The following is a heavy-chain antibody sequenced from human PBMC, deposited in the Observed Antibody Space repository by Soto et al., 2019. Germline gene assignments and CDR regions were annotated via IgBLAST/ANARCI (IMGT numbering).Heavy chain of an antibody. V-gene: IGHV3-11*05. J-gene: IGHJ5*02. CDR1: GFTFSDYY. CDR2: ISSSSSYT. D-gene: IGHD6-19*01. Sequence: QVQLVESGGGLVKPGGSLRLSCAASGFTFSDYYMSWIRQAPGKGLEWVSYISSSSSYTNYADSVKGRFTISRDHAKNSMYLQMNSLRAEDTAVYYCASEAVAGTGSWGQGTLVTVSS. CDR3: ASEAVAGTGS.